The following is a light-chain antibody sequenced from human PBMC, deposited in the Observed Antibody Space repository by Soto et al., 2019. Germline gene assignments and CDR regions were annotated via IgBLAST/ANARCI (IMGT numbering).Light chain of an antibody. Sequence: QSALTQPASVSGSPGQSITISCTGTISDVGGYNYVSWYQQHPGKAPKLMIYEVSSRPSGVSNRFSGSKSGNTASLTISGLQAEDEADYYCSSYTSSSTVVFGGGTKLTVL. CDR1: ISDVGGYNY. J-gene: IGLJ2*01. CDR3: SSYTSSSTVV. CDR2: EVS. V-gene: IGLV2-14*01.